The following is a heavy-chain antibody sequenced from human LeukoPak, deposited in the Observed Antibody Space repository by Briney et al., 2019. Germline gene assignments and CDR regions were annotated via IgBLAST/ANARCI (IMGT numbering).Heavy chain of an antibody. CDR1: GYTFTSYY. CDR2: INPSGGST. CDR3: ARDSFLGYYDSSGFTQYYFDY. V-gene: IGHV1-46*01. Sequence: ASVKVSCKASGYTFTSYYIHWVRQAPGEGLEWMGIINPSGGSTSYAQKFQGRVTMTRDMSTSTVYMELSSLRSDDTAVYYCARDSFLGYYDSSGFTQYYFDYWGQGTLVTVSS. J-gene: IGHJ4*02. D-gene: IGHD3-22*01.